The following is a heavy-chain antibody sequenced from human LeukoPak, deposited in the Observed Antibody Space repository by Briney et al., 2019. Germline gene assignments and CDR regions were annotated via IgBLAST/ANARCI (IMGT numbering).Heavy chain of an antibody. CDR2: IYYSGST. Sequence: SETLSLTCTVSGGSISSYYWSWIRQPPGKGPEWIGYIYYSGSTNYNPSLKSRVTISVDTSKNQFSLKLSSVTAADTAVYYCARGGLTTVTTMIYRHWGQGTLVTVSS. D-gene: IGHD4-17*01. J-gene: IGHJ4*02. CDR1: GGSISSYY. V-gene: IGHV4-59*01. CDR3: ARGGLTTVTTMIYRH.